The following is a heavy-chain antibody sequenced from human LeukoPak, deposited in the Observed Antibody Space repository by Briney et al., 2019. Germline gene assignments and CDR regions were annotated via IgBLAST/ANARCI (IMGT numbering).Heavy chain of an antibody. Sequence: GGSLRLSCVGSGFSLSDYWMHWVRQTPGKGLMWVSRITSDGSTTWYADSVKGRFTVSRDNAKNALFLEMNSLRDEDTAVYYCARDHYYDSSGYPDYWGQGTLVTVSS. D-gene: IGHD3-22*01. CDR2: ITSDGSTT. V-gene: IGHV3-74*01. CDR3: ARDHYYDSSGYPDY. J-gene: IGHJ4*02. CDR1: GFSLSDYW.